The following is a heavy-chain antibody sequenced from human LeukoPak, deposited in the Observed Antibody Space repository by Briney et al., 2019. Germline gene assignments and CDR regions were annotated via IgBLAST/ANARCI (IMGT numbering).Heavy chain of an antibody. CDR3: ARIVVAYYYMHG. Sequence: AETLSLTCTVSGGSISSYYWSWIRQPAAKGLEWIGRNYTSGSTNYNPSLKSRVTMSVDTSKNQFSLKLSSVTAADTAVYYCARIVVAYYYMHGGGKGTTVTVSS. V-gene: IGHV4-4*07. CDR1: GGSISSYY. CDR2: NYTSGST. D-gene: IGHD3-22*01. J-gene: IGHJ6*03.